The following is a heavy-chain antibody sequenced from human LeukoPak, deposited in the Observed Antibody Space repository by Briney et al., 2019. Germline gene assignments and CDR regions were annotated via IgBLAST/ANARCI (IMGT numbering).Heavy chain of an antibody. J-gene: IGHJ6*02. CDR1: GVSISSGDYY. CDR2: IYYGGDT. V-gene: IGHV4-30-4*01. Sequence: SETLSLACTVSGVSISSGDYYWSWLRQPPGKGLDWVGYIYYGGDTYYNPSLKSRITISVDTTKRQSSLKLNSVTAADTAVYYCARVNDDYEDHYYGMDVWGQGTTVTVSS. CDR3: ARVNDDYEDHYYGMDV. D-gene: IGHD4-17*01.